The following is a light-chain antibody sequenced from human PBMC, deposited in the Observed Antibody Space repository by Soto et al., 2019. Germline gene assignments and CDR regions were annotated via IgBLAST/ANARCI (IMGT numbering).Light chain of an antibody. V-gene: IGKV1-5*01. CDR3: QQYNTFSWT. Sequence: DIQMSHSPSTLPASIGDRVTITCRASEFISSWLAWYQQKPGKAPKLLIYDTSTLASGVPSRFSGSGSGTDFTLTISSLQPDDFATYYCQQYNTFSWTFGPGTKVDIK. J-gene: IGKJ1*01. CDR1: EFISSW. CDR2: DTS.